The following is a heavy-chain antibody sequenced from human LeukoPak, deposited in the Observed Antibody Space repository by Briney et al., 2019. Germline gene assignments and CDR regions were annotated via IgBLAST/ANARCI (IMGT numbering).Heavy chain of an antibody. Sequence: SETLSLTCTVSGGSISSSSYYWGWIRQPPGKGLEWIGSIYYSGSTYYNPSLKSRVTISVDTSKNQFSLKLSSVTAADTAVYYCARASGSYYLGWFDPRGQGTLVTVSS. V-gene: IGHV4-39*01. D-gene: IGHD1-26*01. J-gene: IGHJ5*02. CDR1: GGSISSSSYY. CDR3: ARASGSYYLGWFDP. CDR2: IYYSGST.